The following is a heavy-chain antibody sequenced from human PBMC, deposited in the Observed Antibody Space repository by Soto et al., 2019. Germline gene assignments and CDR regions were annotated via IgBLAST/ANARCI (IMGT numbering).Heavy chain of an antibody. CDR2: ISAYNGNT. V-gene: IGHV1-18*04. J-gene: IGHJ5*02. Sequence: VTSVKVSCKASGYTFTSYGISWVRQAPGQGLEWMGWISAYNGNTNYAQKLQGRVTMTTDTSTSTAYMELRSLRSDDTAVYYCARTRLVVTKNWFDPWGQGTLVTVSS. CDR1: GYTFTSYG. D-gene: IGHD3-22*01. CDR3: ARTRLVVTKNWFDP.